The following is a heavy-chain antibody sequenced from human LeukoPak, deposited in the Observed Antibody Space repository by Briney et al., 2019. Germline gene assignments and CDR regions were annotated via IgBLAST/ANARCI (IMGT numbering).Heavy chain of an antibody. D-gene: IGHD4-17*01. CDR3: AKGYGDYVNYFDY. Sequence: GGSLRLSYAASGFTFSSYAMSWVRQAPGKGLEWVSVISGGGGSTYYADSVKGRFTISRDNSKNTLYLQMNSLRAEDTAVYYCAKGYGDYVNYFDYWGRGTLVTVSS. V-gene: IGHV3-23*01. J-gene: IGHJ4*02. CDR2: ISGGGGST. CDR1: GFTFSSYA.